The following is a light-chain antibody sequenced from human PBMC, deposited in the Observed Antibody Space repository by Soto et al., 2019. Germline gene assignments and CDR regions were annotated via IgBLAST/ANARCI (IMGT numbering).Light chain of an antibody. CDR2: GAS. V-gene: IGKV3-15*01. Sequence: EIVMTQSPATLSVSPGERATLSCRASQSVYSNLAWYQQKPGQAPRLLIYGASTRATGIPARFSGSGSGTEFTLTICSLQSEDFAVYYCQQYNNWPPWTFGQGTKVEIK. CDR1: QSVYSN. CDR3: QQYNNWPPWT. J-gene: IGKJ1*01.